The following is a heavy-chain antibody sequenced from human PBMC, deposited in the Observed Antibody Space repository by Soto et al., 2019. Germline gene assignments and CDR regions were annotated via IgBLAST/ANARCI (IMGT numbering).Heavy chain of an antibody. CDR1: GFTFSSYG. CDR2: ISYDGSNK. CDR3: AKEVWSGPMDV. D-gene: IGHD3-3*01. V-gene: IGHV3-30*18. Sequence: QVQLVESGGGVVQPGRSLRLSCAASGFTFSSYGMHWVRQAPGKGLEWVAVISYDGSNKNYADSVKGRFTISRDNSKSTQYLQMNSLGAEDTAVYYCAKEVWSGPMDVWGQGTTVTVSS. J-gene: IGHJ6*02.